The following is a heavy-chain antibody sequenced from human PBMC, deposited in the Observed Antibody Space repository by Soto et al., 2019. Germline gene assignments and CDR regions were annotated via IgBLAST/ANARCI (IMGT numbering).Heavy chain of an antibody. CDR2: IWYDGSNK. CDR3: ARDAKPWLVDY. V-gene: IGHV3-33*01. Sequence: QVQLVESGGGVVQPGRSLRLSCAASGFTFSSYGMHWVRQAPGKGLEWVAVIWYDGSNKYYADSVKGRFTISRDNSKNTLYLQMNSLRAEDTAVYYCARDAKPWLVDYWGQGTLDTVSS. D-gene: IGHD6-19*01. CDR1: GFTFSSYG. J-gene: IGHJ4*02.